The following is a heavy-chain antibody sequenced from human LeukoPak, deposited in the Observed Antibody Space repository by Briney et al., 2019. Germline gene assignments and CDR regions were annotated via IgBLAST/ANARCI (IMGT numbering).Heavy chain of an antibody. D-gene: IGHD3-22*01. CDR3: ARSSGYKRYFDY. V-gene: IGHV4-34*01. Sequence: PSETLSFTCAVYGGSFSGYYWSWIRQPPGKGLEWIGEINHSGSTNYNPSLKSRVTISVDTSKNQFSLKLSSVTTADTAVYYCARSSGYKRYFDYWGQGTLVTVSS. CDR2: INHSGST. CDR1: GGSFSGYY. J-gene: IGHJ4*02.